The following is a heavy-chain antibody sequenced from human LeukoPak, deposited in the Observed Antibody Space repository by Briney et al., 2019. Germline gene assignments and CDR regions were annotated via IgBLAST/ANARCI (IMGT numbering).Heavy chain of an antibody. Sequence: GGSLRLSCAASGFALSSHWMTWVRQVPGRGPEWVANVNRDGSETYYLDSVKGRFTISKDNAKNSLYLQMNSLRAEDTAVYYCAKDLGDYDGNSDLNYWGQGTLVTVSS. CDR2: VNRDGSET. D-gene: IGHD4-23*01. V-gene: IGHV3-7*01. CDR1: GFALSSHW. J-gene: IGHJ4*02. CDR3: AKDLGDYDGNSDLNY.